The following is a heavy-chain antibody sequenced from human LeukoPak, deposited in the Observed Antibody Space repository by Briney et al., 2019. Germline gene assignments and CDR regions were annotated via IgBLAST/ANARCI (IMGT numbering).Heavy chain of an antibody. V-gene: IGHV3-23*01. CDR2: ISGSGGST. CDR1: GFTFSSYA. J-gene: IGHJ6*02. CDR3: ARGYCSSTRCGMDV. Sequence: GGSLRLSCAASGFTFSSYAMTWVRQAPGKGLEWVSVISGSGGSTHYADSVKGRFTISRDNAKNSLYLQMNSLRAEDTAVYYCARGYCSSTRCGMDVWGQGTTVTVSS. D-gene: IGHD2-2*01.